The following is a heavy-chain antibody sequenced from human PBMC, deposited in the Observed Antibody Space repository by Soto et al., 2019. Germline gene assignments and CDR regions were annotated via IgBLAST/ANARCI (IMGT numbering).Heavy chain of an antibody. CDR3: ARDPYDFWSGFSGFDP. Sequence: GGSLRLSCAASGFTFSSYAMHWVRQAPGKGLEWVAVISYDGSNKYYADSVKGRFTISRDNSKNTLYLQMNSLRAEDTAVYYCARDPYDFWSGFSGFDPWGQGTLVTVSS. CDR1: GFTFSSYA. CDR2: ISYDGSNK. J-gene: IGHJ5*02. V-gene: IGHV3-30-3*01. D-gene: IGHD3-3*01.